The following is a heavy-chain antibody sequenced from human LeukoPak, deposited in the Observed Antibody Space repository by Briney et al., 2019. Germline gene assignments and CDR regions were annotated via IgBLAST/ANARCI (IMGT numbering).Heavy chain of an antibody. CDR2: ISSSSSTI. CDR1: GFTFSSYS. V-gene: IGHV3-48*02. Sequence: PGGSLRLSCAASGFTFSSYSMNWVRRALGKGLEGVSYISSSSSTIYYADSVKGRFTISRDNATNSLYLQMNSLRDEDTAVYYCARVETSAGSAGYWGQGTLVTVSS. D-gene: IGHD1-1*01. CDR3: ARVETSAGSAGY. J-gene: IGHJ4*02.